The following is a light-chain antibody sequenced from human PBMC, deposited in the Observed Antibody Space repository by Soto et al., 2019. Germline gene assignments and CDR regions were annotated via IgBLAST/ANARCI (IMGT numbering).Light chain of an antibody. CDR1: QSVSRW. V-gene: IGKV1-5*01. CDR2: DAS. CDR3: QQFSA. Sequence: DIHMTQSPSTLSESVGDRVTITCRASQSVSRWLAWYQQKPGQAPRLLIYDASSLESGVPSRFSGSGSGAEFTLTINSLQPDDFATYYCQQFSAFGQGTKLEIK. J-gene: IGKJ2*01.